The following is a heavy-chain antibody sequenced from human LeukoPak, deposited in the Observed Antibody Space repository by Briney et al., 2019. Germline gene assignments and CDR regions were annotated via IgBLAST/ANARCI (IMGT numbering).Heavy chain of an antibody. CDR3: ARDLQRITIFGVVIERAYMDV. J-gene: IGHJ6*03. D-gene: IGHD3-3*01. V-gene: IGHV4-4*07. CDR1: GGSISSYY. Sequence: PSETLSLTCTVSGGSISSYYWSWIRQPAGKGLEWIGRIYTSGSTNYNPSLKSRVTMSVDTSKNQFSLKLSSVTAADTAVHYCARDLQRITIFGVVIERAYMDVWGKGTTVTVSS. CDR2: IYTSGST.